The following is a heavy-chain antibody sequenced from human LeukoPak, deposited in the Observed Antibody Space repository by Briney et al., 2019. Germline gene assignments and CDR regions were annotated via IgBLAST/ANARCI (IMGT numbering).Heavy chain of an antibody. D-gene: IGHD3-22*01. CDR1: GYSFISSW. CDR3: VRRSGYPSGWFDP. V-gene: IGHV5-51*01. CDR2: IYPSDSDT. Sequence: XXSLQISCKGSGYSFISSWIGWGRQVPGKGLEWMAIIYPSDSDTKYSPSFQGQVSISADKSISTAYLQFSSLKASDTAIYYCVRRSGYPSGWFDPWGHGTLVTVSS. J-gene: IGHJ5*02.